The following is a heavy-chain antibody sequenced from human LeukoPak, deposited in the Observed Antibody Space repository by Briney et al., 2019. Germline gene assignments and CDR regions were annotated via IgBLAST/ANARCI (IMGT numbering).Heavy chain of an antibody. CDR2: IYSGGST. Sequence: PGGSLRLSCAASGFTVSSNYMSWVRQAPGKGLEWVSVIYSGGSTYYADSVKGRFTISRDNAKNSLYLQMNSLRAEDTAVYYCARDCRATYYYDSSGYYLDYWGQGTLVTVSS. CDR3: ARDCRATYYYDSSGYYLDY. V-gene: IGHV3-66*01. J-gene: IGHJ4*02. CDR1: GFTVSSNY. D-gene: IGHD3-22*01.